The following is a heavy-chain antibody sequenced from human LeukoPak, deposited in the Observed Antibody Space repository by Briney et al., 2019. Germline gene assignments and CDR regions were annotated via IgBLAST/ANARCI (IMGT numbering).Heavy chain of an antibody. CDR3: ARDPYSGNYGAYYLLQLGV. Sequence: PGGSLRLSCAASGFTFSSYNMNWVRQAPGKGLEWVSSITSSSSYIYYADSVKGRFTISRDNAKNSLYLQMDSLRVEDTAEYYCARDPYSGNYGAYYLLQLGVWGKGTTVTVFS. J-gene: IGHJ6*04. D-gene: IGHD1-26*01. CDR1: GFTFSSYN. CDR2: ITSSSSYI. V-gene: IGHV3-21*06.